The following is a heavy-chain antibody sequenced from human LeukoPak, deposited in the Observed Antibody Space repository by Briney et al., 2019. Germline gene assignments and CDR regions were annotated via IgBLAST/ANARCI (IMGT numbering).Heavy chain of an antibody. V-gene: IGHV4-59*12. CDR3: ASKLYGDARTFDY. CDR2: IYYSGST. J-gene: IGHJ4*02. D-gene: IGHD4-17*01. CDR1: GGSISSYY. Sequence: ASETLSLTCTVSGGSISSYYWSWIRQPPGKGLEWIGYIYYSGSTNYNPSLKSRVTISVDTSKNQFSLELSSVTAADTAVYYCASKLYGDARTFDYWGQGTLVTVSS.